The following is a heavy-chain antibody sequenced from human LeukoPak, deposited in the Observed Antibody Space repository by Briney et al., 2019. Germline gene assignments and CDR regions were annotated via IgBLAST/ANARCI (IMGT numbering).Heavy chain of an antibody. V-gene: IGHV1-69*05. Sequence: SVKVSCKASGGTFSSYAISWVRQAPGQGLEWMGGITPIFGTANYAQKFQGRVTITTDESTSTAYMELSSLRSEDTAVYYCARAAGKGYYDSSGYPYWGQGTLVTVSS. CDR3: ARAAGKGYYDSSGYPY. D-gene: IGHD3-22*01. J-gene: IGHJ4*02. CDR1: GGTFSSYA. CDR2: ITPIFGTA.